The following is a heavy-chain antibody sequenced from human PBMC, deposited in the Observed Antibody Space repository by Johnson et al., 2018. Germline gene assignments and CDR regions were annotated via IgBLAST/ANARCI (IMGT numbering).Heavy chain of an antibody. CDR3: AGEGDDYGDSRGGAFDI. D-gene: IGHD4-17*01. CDR1: GGSFSGYY. CDR2: INHSGST. Sequence: QVQLQQWGAGLLKPSETLSLTCAVYGGSFSGYYWSWIRQPPGKGLEWIGEINHSGSTNYNPSIKSRVTISLDTSKNQFSLKLSSVTAADTAVYYCAGEGDDYGDSRGGAFDIWGQGTMVTVSS. V-gene: IGHV4-34*01. J-gene: IGHJ3*02.